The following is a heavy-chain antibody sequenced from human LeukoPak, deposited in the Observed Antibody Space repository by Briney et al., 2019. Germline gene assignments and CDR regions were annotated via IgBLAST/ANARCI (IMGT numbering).Heavy chain of an antibody. J-gene: IGHJ4*02. CDR3: ARDSAGNDY. CDR2: IKQDGSEK. V-gene: IGHV3-7*01. CDR1: GFTFSSYE. Sequence: GGSLRLSCAASGFTFSSYEMSWVRQAPGKGLEWVANIKQDGSEKYYVDSVKGRFTISRDNAKNSLYLKMNSLRAEDTAMYYCARDSAGNDYWGQGTLVTVSS. D-gene: IGHD6-13*01.